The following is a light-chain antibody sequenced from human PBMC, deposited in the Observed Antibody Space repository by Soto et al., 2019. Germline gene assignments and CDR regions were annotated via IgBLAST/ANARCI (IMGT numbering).Light chain of an antibody. CDR2: EVS. CDR1: SSDVGAYNY. Sequence: QSVLTQPPSASGSPGQSVTISCTGSSSDVGAYNYVSWYQQHPGKAPKLMIFEVSKRPSGVPDRFSGSKSGNTASLTVSGLQTDDEADYYCSSYAGSKNPYVFGTGTKGTVL. J-gene: IGLJ1*01. CDR3: SSYAGSKNPYV. V-gene: IGLV2-8*01.